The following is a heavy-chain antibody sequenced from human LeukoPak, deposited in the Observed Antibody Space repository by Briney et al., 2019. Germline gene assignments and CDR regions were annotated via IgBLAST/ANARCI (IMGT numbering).Heavy chain of an antibody. CDR1: GGSFSGYH. J-gene: IGHJ3*02. V-gene: IGHV4-34*01. CDR3: ARKEQWLPHDAFDI. Sequence: PSETLSLTCAVYGGSFSGYHWSWIRQPPGKGLDWIGGINHSGSTNYTPSLKSRVTIAVDTSKNQFSLKLRSVTDADTAVYYCARKEQWLPHDAFDIWGQGTTVTVSS. D-gene: IGHD6-19*01. CDR2: INHSGST.